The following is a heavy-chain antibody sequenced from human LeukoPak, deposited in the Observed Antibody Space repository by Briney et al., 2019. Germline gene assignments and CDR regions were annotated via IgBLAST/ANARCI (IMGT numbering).Heavy chain of an antibody. J-gene: IGHJ4*02. V-gene: IGHV3-9*01. CDR3: AKDILSQLTGSYYFDY. Sequence: PGGSLRLSCAASGFTFDDYAMHWVRQAPGKGLEWVSGISWNSGSIGYADSVKGRFTISRDNAKNSLYLQMNSLRAEDTALYYCAKDILSQLTGSYYFDYWGQGTLVTVSS. D-gene: IGHD1-14*01. CDR1: GFTFDDYA. CDR2: ISWNSGSI.